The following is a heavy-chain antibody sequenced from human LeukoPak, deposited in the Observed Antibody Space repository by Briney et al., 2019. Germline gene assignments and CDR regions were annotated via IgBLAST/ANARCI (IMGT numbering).Heavy chain of an antibody. J-gene: IGHJ4*02. Sequence: GGSLRLSWAASGSTFSNAWMSWVRHAPGKGLEWVGRIKSKTDGGTTDYAAPVKGRFTISRDDSKNTLYLQMNSLKTEDTAVYYCTSQFITMALGGWGQGTLVTVSS. D-gene: IGHD3-10*01. CDR3: TSQFITMALGG. CDR1: GSTFSNAW. CDR2: IKSKTDGGTT. V-gene: IGHV3-15*01.